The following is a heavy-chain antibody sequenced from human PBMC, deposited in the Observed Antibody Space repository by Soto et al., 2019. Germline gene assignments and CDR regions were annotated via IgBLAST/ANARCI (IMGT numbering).Heavy chain of an antibody. D-gene: IGHD6-13*01. Sequence: QVQLVESGGGVVQPGRSLRLSCAASGFTFSSYGMHWVRQAPGKGLEWMAVIWYDGSNKYYAASVKGRFTISRDSSKNTLYLKMNSLRDEDTAVYDCARGNRYSSSRYVQRYYYYGMDVWGHGTTVTVSS. CDR1: GFTFSSYG. J-gene: IGHJ6*02. CDR2: IWYDGSNK. V-gene: IGHV3-33*01. CDR3: ARGNRYSSSRYVQRYYYYGMDV.